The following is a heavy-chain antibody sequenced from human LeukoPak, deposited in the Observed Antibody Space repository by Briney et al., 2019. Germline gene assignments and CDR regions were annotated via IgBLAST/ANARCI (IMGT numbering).Heavy chain of an antibody. CDR3: ARDRLDGYLDY. V-gene: IGHV4-4*07. D-gene: IGHD5-24*01. J-gene: IGHJ4*02. Sequence: SETLSLTCTVSGGSTSSYYWSWIRQSAGKGLEWIGRIYVSGSTTYNPSLNSRVTMSLDTSKNQFSLNLTSVTAADTAVYYCARDRLDGYLDYWGQGTLVTVSS. CDR1: GGSTSSYY. CDR2: IYVSGST.